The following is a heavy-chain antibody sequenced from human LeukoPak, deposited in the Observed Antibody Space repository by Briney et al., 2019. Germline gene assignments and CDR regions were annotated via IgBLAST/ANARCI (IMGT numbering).Heavy chain of an antibody. CDR2: ISGGGGST. J-gene: IGHJ6*02. CDR1: GFTFSSYA. CDR3: AKSVAGGWYDYYGMDV. D-gene: IGHD6-19*01. V-gene: IGHV3-23*01. Sequence: GGSLRLSCAASGFTFSSYAMSWVRQAPGKGLEWVSAISGGGGSTYYADSVKGRFTISRDNSKNTLYLQMNSLRAEDTAVYYCAKSVAGGWYDYYGMDVWGQGTTVTVSS.